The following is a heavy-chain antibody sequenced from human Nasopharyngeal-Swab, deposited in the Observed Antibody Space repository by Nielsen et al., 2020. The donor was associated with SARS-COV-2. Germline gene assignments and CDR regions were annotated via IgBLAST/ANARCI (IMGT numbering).Heavy chain of an antibody. D-gene: IGHD6-19*01. CDR3: AKAPVSVSVAGTFDY. J-gene: IGHJ4*02. CDR2: ITWNGNSI. CDR1: GFTFDDYA. Sequence: SLKISCAASGFTFDDYAMHWVRQAPGKGLEWVSGITWNGNSIDYADSVKGRFTISRDNAKNSLYLQMNSLRTEDTALYYCAKAPVSVSVAGTFDYWGQRTLVTVSS. V-gene: IGHV3-9*01.